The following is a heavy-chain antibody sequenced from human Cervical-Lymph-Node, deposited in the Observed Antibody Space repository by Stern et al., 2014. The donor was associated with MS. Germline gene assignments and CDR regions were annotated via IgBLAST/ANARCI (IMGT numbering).Heavy chain of an antibody. CDR1: GYSFTSYW. J-gene: IGHJ4*02. V-gene: IGHV5-51*01. CDR3: ASPSRYGWGSPSIGFDY. CDR2: IYPGDSDT. D-gene: IGHD3-10*01. Sequence: VQLVQSGAEVKKPGESLKISCKGSGYSFTSYWIGWVRQMPGKGLEWMGIIYPGDSDTRYSPSFQGPVTISAEKSISTAYLEGGSLKASDPAMYSWASPSRYGWGSPSIGFDYWGQGTLVTVSS.